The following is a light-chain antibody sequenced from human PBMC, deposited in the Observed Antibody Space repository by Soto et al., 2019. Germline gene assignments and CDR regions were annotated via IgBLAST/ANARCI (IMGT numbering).Light chain of an antibody. Sequence: EIVLTQSPGTLSLSPGERATLSCRASQSVSSSFLAWYQQRPGQAPRLLIFGASYRATGIPDRFSGSGSGTDVSHSISRLEPEDFAVYYCQHYGTSPPEFTFGPGTKVDSK. CDR2: GAS. J-gene: IGKJ3*01. CDR3: QHYGTSPPEFT. V-gene: IGKV3-20*01. CDR1: QSVSSSF.